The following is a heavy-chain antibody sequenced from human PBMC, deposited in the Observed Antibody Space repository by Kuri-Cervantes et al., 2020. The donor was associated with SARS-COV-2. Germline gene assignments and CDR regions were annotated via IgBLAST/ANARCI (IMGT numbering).Heavy chain of an antibody. V-gene: IGHV4-4*02. Sequence: SETLSLTCAVSGGSISSSNWWSWVRQPPGKGLEWIGEIYHSGSTNYNPSLKSRVTISVDKSKNQFSLKLSSVTAADTAVYYCARDTGYCGGDCPAFDIWGQGTMVTVSS. J-gene: IGHJ3*02. CDR3: ARDTGYCGGDCPAFDI. CDR1: GGSISSSNW. D-gene: IGHD2-21*02. CDR2: IYHSGST.